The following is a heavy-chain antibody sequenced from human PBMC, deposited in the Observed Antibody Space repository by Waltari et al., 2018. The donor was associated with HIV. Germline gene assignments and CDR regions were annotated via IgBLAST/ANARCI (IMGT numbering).Heavy chain of an antibody. D-gene: IGHD2-2*01. CDR2: ITGSGGTT. CDR3: ASRYDSDAFDI. V-gene: IGHV3-23*01. J-gene: IGHJ3*02. CDR1: GFTFSSYA. Sequence: EVQLLESGGGLVQPGGSLRLSCAASGFTFSSYAMTWVRQAPGKGLEWVSAITGSGGTTYHADTVKGRFTISRDNSKNTLYLQMNSLRAEDTAVYYCASRYDSDAFDIWGQGTMVTVSS.